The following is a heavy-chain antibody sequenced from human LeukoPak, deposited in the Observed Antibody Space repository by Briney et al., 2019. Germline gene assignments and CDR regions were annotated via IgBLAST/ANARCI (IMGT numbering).Heavy chain of an antibody. D-gene: IGHD3-22*01. CDR1: GFTFSSYG. V-gene: IGHV3-30*18. CDR2: ISYDGSNK. Sequence: GGSLRLSCAASGFTFSSYGMHGVRQAPGKGLEWVAVISYDGSNKYYADSVKGRFTISRDNSKNTLYLQMNSLRAEDTAVYYCAKDGVYYDSIGVGGFLDYWGQGTLVTVSS. J-gene: IGHJ4*02. CDR3: AKDGVYYDSIGVGGFLDY.